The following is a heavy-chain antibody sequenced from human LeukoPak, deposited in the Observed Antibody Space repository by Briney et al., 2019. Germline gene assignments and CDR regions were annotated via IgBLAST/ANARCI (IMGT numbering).Heavy chain of an antibody. CDR1: GFTFDDYA. CDR2: IRGNSCNI. D-gene: IGHD6-13*01. J-gene: IGHJ4*02. CDR3: VKDISSSWFYYFDY. Sequence: GGSLRLSCAASGFTFDDYAMQCVRQAPGKGPEWVSSIRGNSCNIVYADSVKGRFTISRDNPKNSLYLQMDSLRAEDTALYYCVKDISSSWFYYFDYWGQGTLVTVSS. V-gene: IGHV3-9*01.